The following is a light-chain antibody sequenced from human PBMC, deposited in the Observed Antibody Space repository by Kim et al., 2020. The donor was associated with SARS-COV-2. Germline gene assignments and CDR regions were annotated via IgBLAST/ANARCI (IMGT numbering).Light chain of an antibody. J-gene: IGLJ1*01. CDR3: SSYTSSSTRV. CDR2: DVS. Sequence: GQSITISCTGTSSDVGDDNYVSWYQQHPGKAPKLMIYDVSNRPSGVSNRFSGSKSGNTASLTISGLQAEDEADYYCSSYTSSSTRVFGTGTKVTVL. V-gene: IGLV2-14*03. CDR1: SSDVGDDNY.